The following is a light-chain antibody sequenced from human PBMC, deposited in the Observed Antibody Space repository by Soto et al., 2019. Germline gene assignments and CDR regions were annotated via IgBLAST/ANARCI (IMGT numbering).Light chain of an antibody. CDR1: QNVRSY. J-gene: IGKJ5*01. CDR2: DAS. V-gene: IGKV3-11*01. Sequence: EIVLTQSPATLSLSQGERSTLSCRASQNVRSYLAWYQQKPGPAPRLLIHDASSRATGIPDRFSGSGSGTDFTLTISSLEPEDSAVYCCQQRTNWPTSTFGQGTRLEIK. CDR3: QQRTNWPTST.